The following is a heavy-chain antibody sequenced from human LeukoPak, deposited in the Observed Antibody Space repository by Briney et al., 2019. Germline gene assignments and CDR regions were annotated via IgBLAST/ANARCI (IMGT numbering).Heavy chain of an antibody. CDR3: ARERSGWEYYFDY. Sequence: GESLRLSCAASGFTFSTYAMSWVRQAPGRGLEWVANIKQDGSEKYYVDSVKGRFTISRDNAKNSLYLQMNSLRAEDTAVYYCARERSGWEYYFDYWGQGTLVTVSS. V-gene: IGHV3-7*01. D-gene: IGHD6-19*01. CDR2: IKQDGSEK. CDR1: GFTFSTYA. J-gene: IGHJ4*02.